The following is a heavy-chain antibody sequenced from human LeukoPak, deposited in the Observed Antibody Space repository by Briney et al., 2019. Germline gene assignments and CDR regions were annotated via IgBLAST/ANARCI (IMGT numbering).Heavy chain of an antibody. CDR2: IYPGDSDT. J-gene: IGHJ6*02. Sequence: GESLKISCKGSGYSFTSYWIGWVRQMPGKGLEWMGIIYPGDSDTRYSPSFQGQVTISADKSISTAYLQWSSLKASDTAVYYCARGYCSSTSCPYYYYYGMDVWGQGTTVTVSS. CDR1: GYSFTSYW. V-gene: IGHV5-51*01. D-gene: IGHD2-2*01. CDR3: ARGYCSSTSCPYYYYYGMDV.